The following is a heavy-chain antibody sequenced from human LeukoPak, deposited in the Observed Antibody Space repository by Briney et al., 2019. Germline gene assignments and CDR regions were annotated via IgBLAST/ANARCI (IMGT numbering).Heavy chain of an antibody. Sequence: SQTLSLTCAISGDSVSSNSAAWNWIRPSPSRGLEWLGRTYYRSKWYNDYAVSVKSRITINPDTSKNQFSLKLNSVTAADTAVYYCAKFRLPGIGLRDWFFDLWGRGALVTVSS. D-gene: IGHD3-10*01. CDR3: AKFRLPGIGLRDWFFDL. V-gene: IGHV6-1*01. CDR2: TYYRSKWYN. CDR1: GDSVSSNSAA. J-gene: IGHJ2*01.